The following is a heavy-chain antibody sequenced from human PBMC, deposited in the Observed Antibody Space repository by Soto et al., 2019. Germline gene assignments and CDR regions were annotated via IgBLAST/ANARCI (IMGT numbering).Heavy chain of an antibody. CDR3: ARRPAAIRGYYYGMDV. Sequence: SVKVSCKASGCTFSSYAISWVRQAPGQGLEWMGGIIPIFGTANYAQKFQGRVTITADESTSTAYMELSSLRSEDTAVYYCARRPAAIRGYYYGMDVWGEGATFTVSS. CDR1: GCTFSSYA. V-gene: IGHV1-69*13. D-gene: IGHD2-2*02. CDR2: IIPIFGTA. J-gene: IGHJ6*04.